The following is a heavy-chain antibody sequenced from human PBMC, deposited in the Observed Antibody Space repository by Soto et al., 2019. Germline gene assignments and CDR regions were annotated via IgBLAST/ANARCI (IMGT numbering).Heavy chain of an antibody. D-gene: IGHD6-13*01. CDR3: ARGSTGYRSSSYTY. J-gene: IGHJ4*02. CDR1: GGSISNYY. CDR2: IYSSGST. Sequence: SETLSLTCTVSGGSISNYYWNWIRQSPGKGLEWIGYIYSSGSTHYNPSLQNRVTISIDTSKNQVSLKVNSVTAADTAVYYCARGSTGYRSSSYTYWGQGTLVTVSS. V-gene: IGHV4-59*01.